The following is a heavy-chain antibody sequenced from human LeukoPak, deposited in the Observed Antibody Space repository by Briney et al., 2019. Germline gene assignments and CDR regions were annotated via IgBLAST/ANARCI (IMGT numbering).Heavy chain of an antibody. CDR1: GFTFSSYA. Sequence: GGSLRLSCAASGFTFSSYAMSWVRQAPGKGLEWVSTNSDYSTYYADSVKGRFTISRDNSKNTLYLQMNNMRTEDTAVYYCAREALEWSPPDIWGQGTTVTVSS. J-gene: IGHJ3*02. V-gene: IGHV3-23*01. CDR3: AREALEWSPPDI. D-gene: IGHD3-3*01. CDR2: NSDYST.